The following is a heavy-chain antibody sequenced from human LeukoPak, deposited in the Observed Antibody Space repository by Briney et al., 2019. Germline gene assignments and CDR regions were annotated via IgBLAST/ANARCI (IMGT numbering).Heavy chain of an antibody. CDR2: IYHGGGT. D-gene: IGHD3-10*01. V-gene: IGHV4-4*02. CDR3: ARGYYDSALGGWFDP. Sequence: SETLSLTCEVSGGSISSSHWWSWVRRPPGKGLEWIGEIYHGGGTNYNLSLKSRVTISVDKSKNQFSLKLSSVTAADTAVYYCARGYYDSALGGWFDPWGQGTLVTVSS. CDR1: GGSISSSHW. J-gene: IGHJ5*02.